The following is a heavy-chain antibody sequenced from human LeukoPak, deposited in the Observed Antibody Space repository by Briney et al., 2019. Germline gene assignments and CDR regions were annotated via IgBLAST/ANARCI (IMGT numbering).Heavy chain of an antibody. D-gene: IGHD6-19*01. CDR2: ISASGNST. J-gene: IGHJ4*02. V-gene: IGHV3-23*01. CDR1: GLTLSRYA. CDR3: AQYTSGWYSVYDF. Sequence: PGGSRRLSWAVAGLTLSRYAMSWVRQAAGKGLEWVGGISASGNSTYFADSVKDRYALSSDISKNTLYLQTNSLRVDDTAVYYCAQYTSGWYSVYDFWGRGTLVPVSS.